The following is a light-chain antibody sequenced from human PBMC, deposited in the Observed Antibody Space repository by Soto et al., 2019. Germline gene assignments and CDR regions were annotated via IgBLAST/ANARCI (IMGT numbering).Light chain of an antibody. CDR1: NSDVGIYDF. CDR3: ISYTSDDVRYV. J-gene: IGLJ1*01. Sequence: QSALTQPASVSGTPGQSSTISCTGSNSDVGIYDFVSWYQHHPGRVPKLIVSEVSHRPSGVSNRFSGSESGNTASLTISGLQSEDEADYYCISYTSDDVRYVFGTGTKVTV. V-gene: IGLV2-14*01. CDR2: EVS.